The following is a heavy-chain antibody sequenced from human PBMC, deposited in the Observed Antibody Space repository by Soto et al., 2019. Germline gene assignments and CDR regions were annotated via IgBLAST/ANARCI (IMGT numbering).Heavy chain of an antibody. CDR3: ARDKITGLFDY. D-gene: IGHD2-8*02. Sequence: SETLSLTCTVSGASISRYYWSWIRQSPGKGLEWIGYLYNTRSTIYNPSIKSRVNISEDTSKNQFSLKLTSVTAADTAVYYCARDKITGLFDYWGQGTLVT. CDR1: GASISRYY. CDR2: LYNTRST. V-gene: IGHV4-59*12. J-gene: IGHJ4*02.